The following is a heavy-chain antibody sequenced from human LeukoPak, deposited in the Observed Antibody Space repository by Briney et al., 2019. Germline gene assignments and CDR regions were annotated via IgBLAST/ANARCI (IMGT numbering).Heavy chain of an antibody. CDR3: ARDQPPSRYCSGGSCLYYYYGMDV. J-gene: IGHJ6*02. V-gene: IGHV3-11*06. CDR1: GFTFSDYY. Sequence: PGGSLRLSCAASGFTFSDYYMSWIRQAPGKGLEWVSSISSSSSYIYYADSVKGRFTISRDNAKNSLYLQMNSLRAEDTAVYYCARDQPPSRYCSGGSCLYYYYGMDVWGQGTTVTVSS. D-gene: IGHD2-15*01. CDR2: ISSSSSYI.